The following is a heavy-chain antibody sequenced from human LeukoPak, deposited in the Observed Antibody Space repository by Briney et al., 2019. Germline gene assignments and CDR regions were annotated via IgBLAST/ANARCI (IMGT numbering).Heavy chain of an antibody. CDR1: GFTFSNYW. V-gene: IGHV3-74*01. Sequence: PGGSLRLSCAASGFTFSNYWMHWVRQVPGKGLMWVSRIKTDGSSTSYADSVKGRFTISRDNSKNTLYLQMNTLRAEDTAVYYCASILLWYVYDYWGQGTLVTVSS. CDR3: ASILLWYVYDY. D-gene: IGHD3-10*01. J-gene: IGHJ4*02. CDR2: IKTDGSST.